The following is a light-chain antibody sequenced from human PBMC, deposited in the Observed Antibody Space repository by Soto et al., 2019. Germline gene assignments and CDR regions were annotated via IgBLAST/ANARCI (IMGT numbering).Light chain of an antibody. CDR2: DVG. CDR1: HSDIGNYNY. Sequence: QSALTQPASVSGSPVQSITISCTGTHSDIGNYNYVSWYQHLPGKAPKLMIYDVGSRPSGVSSRFSGSKSGNTASLAISGLQAEDEADYYCNSYREDHPRFYVFGTGTKVTVL. CDR3: NSYREDHPRFYV. J-gene: IGLJ1*01. V-gene: IGLV2-14*03.